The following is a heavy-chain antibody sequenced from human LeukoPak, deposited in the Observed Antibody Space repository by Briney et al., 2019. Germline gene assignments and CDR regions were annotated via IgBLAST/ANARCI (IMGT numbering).Heavy chain of an antibody. D-gene: IGHD3-16*01. CDR3: AGMIYYYYGMDV. Sequence: GGSLRLSCAASGFTFSSYAMSWVRQAPGKGLEWVSAISGSGGSTYYADSVKGRFTISRDNSKNTLYLQMNSLRAEDTAVYYCAGMIYYYYGMDVWGQGTTVTVSS. CDR1: GFTFSSYA. CDR2: ISGSGGST. J-gene: IGHJ6*02. V-gene: IGHV3-23*01.